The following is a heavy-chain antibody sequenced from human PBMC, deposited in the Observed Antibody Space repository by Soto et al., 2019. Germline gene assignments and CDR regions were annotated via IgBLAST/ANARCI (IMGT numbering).Heavy chain of an antibody. CDR2: ISGSGGST. D-gene: IGHD5-18*01. Sequence: EVQLLESGGGLVQPGGSLRLSCAASGFTFSSYAMSWVRQAPGKGLEWVSAISGSGGSTYYADYVKGRFTISRDNSKNTLYLQMNSLRGGDTAVYYCSKALQEQLCSDYYYYYGVDVWGQGTTVTVSS. CDR1: GFTFSSYA. J-gene: IGHJ6*02. CDR3: SKALQEQLCSDYYYYYGVDV. V-gene: IGHV3-23*01.